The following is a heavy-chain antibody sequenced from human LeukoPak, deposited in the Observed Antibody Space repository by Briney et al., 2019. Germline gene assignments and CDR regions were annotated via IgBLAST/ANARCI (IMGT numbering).Heavy chain of an antibody. CDR1: GGSISSGGYY. Sequence: TLSLTCTVSGGSISSGGYYWSWIRQHPGKGLEWIGYIYYSGSTYYNPSLKSQVTISVDTSKNQFSLKLSSVTAADTAVYYCAREFRRDWFDPWGQGTLVTVSS. V-gene: IGHV4-31*01. CDR2: IYYSGST. CDR3: AREFRRDWFDP. J-gene: IGHJ5*02.